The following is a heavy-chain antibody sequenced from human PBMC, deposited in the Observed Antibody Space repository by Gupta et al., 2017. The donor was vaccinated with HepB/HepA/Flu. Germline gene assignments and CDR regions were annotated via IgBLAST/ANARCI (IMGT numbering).Heavy chain of an antibody. V-gene: IGHV4-39*01. J-gene: IGHJ4*02. CDR3: ATHGDSSGYLSH. CDR2: IYYSGST. D-gene: IGHD3-22*01. Sequence: GLEWIGSIYYSGSTYYNPSLKSRVTISVDTSKNPFSLKLSSVTAADTAVYYCATHGDSSGYLSHWGQGTLVTVAS.